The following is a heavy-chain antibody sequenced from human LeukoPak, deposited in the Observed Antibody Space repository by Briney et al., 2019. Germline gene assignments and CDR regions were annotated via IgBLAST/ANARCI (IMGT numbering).Heavy chain of an antibody. J-gene: IGHJ4*02. V-gene: IGHV4-34*01. D-gene: IGHD6-19*01. Sequence: PSETLSLTCAVYGGSFSGYYWSWIRQPPGKGLEWIGEINHSGSTNYNPSLKSRVTISVDTSKNQFSLKLSSVTAADTAVYYCATGPRIDYSSGWANDYWGQGTLVTVSS. CDR1: GGSFSGYY. CDR2: INHSGST. CDR3: ATGPRIDYSSGWANDY.